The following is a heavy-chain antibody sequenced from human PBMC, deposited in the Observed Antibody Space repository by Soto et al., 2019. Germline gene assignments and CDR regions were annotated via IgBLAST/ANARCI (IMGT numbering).Heavy chain of an antibody. Sequence: QVQLVQSGAEVKKPGASVKVSCKASGYTFTSYDINWVRQATGQGLEWMGWMNPNSANTDYAQNFKGRGNMTRNTSISTAYMELSSLRSEDTAVYYCARDQANYGMDVWGQGTTVTVSS. V-gene: IGHV1-8*01. CDR2: MNPNSANT. J-gene: IGHJ6*02. CDR1: GYTFTSYD. CDR3: ARDQANYGMDV.